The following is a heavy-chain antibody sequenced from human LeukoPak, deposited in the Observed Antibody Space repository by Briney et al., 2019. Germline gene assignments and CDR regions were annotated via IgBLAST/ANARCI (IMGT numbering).Heavy chain of an antibody. V-gene: IGHV4-61*01. D-gene: IGHD2-15*01. Sequence: SETLSLTCTVSGGSISSGSYYWSWIRQPPGKGLEWIGYIYYSGSTNYNPSLKSRVTISVDTSKNQFSLKLSSVTAADTAVYYCARVSVKRGYLSVVAATLRAPYFDYWGQGTLVTVSS. J-gene: IGHJ4*02. CDR2: IYYSGST. CDR1: GGSISSGSYY. CDR3: ARVSVKRGYLSVVAATLRAPYFDY.